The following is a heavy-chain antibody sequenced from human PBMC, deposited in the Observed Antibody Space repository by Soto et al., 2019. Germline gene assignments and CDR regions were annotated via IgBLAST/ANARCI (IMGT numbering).Heavy chain of an antibody. J-gene: IGHJ4*02. V-gene: IGHV3-21*01. D-gene: IGHD3-22*01. CDR3: ERGRYVNYYDSSGLHGY. CDR1: GFTFSSYS. Sequence: GGSLRLSCAASGFTFSSYSMNWVRQAPGKGLEWVSSISSSSSYIYYADSVKGRFTISRDNAKNSLYLQMNSLRAEDTAVYYCERGRYVNYYDSSGLHGYWCQGNLVSVS. CDR2: ISSSSSYI.